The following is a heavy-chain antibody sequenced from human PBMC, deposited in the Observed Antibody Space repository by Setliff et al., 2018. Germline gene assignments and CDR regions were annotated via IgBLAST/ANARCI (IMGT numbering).Heavy chain of an antibody. V-gene: IGHV4-39*01. CDR3: ARTGTYRYFDY. D-gene: IGHD1-1*01. CDR2: IYHGGDT. CDR1: GGSISSGVYY. Sequence: PSQTLSLTCTVSGGSISSGVYYWGWIRQPPGKGLEWIGRIYHGGDTYYNASLKSRLTISVDTSKNQFSLKLRSVTAAGTAVYYCARTGTYRYFDYWGQGTVVTVSS. J-gene: IGHJ4*02.